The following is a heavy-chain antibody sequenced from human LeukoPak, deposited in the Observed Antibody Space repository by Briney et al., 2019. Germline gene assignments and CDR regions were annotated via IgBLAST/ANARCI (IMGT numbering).Heavy chain of an antibody. Sequence: GGSLRLSCAASGFTFSSYAMHWVRRAPGKGLEWVAVISYDGSNKYYADSVKGRFTISRDNSKNTLYLQMNSLRAEDTAVYYCARGDVVVVAADFDYWGQGTLVTVSS. V-gene: IGHV3-30*04. D-gene: IGHD2-15*01. CDR1: GFTFSSYA. CDR2: ISYDGSNK. CDR3: ARGDVVVVAADFDY. J-gene: IGHJ4*02.